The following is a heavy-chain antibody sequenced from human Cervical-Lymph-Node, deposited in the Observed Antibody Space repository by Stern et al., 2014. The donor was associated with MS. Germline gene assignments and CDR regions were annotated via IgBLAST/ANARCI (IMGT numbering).Heavy chain of an antibody. CDR2: IHNSGTT. V-gene: IGHV4-4*08. Sequence: VQLVESGPGLVKPSETLSLTCTVSGGSISTYYWSWIRQPPGKGLEWIGYIHNSGTTNYNPSLIGRVTISEDTSKTQFSPKLTPVTAADTAVYFCARRYYSSVPRFDYWGQGTLVTVSS. D-gene: IGHD3-10*01. CDR3: ARRYYSSVPRFDY. J-gene: IGHJ4*02. CDR1: GGSISTYY.